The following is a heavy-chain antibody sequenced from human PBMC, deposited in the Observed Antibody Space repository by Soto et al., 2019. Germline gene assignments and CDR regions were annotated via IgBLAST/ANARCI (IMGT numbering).Heavy chain of an antibody. CDR1: GFTFSSYA. Sequence: PGGSLRLSCAASGFTFSSYAMSWVRQAPGKGLEWVSAISGSGGSTYYADSVKGRFTISRDNSKNTLYLQMNSLRAEDTAVYYCAKVLKTYYDFWSGYGNFDYWGQGTLVTVSS. V-gene: IGHV3-23*01. CDR3: AKVLKTYYDFWSGYGNFDY. CDR2: ISGSGGST. J-gene: IGHJ4*02. D-gene: IGHD3-3*01.